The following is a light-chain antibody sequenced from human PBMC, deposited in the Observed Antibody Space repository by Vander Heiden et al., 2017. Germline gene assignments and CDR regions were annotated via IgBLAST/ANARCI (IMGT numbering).Light chain of an antibody. J-gene: IGLJ2*01. CDR3: LLYYPDARRV. CDR2: NIN. CDR1: TGAVTSANF. Sequence: TVVTQDPSLTVSPAGTVTFTCASSTGAVTSANFPDWLQQKPGQAPRALIYNINNKHSWTPARFSGSLLGGKAALTLSGVQPEDEAEYYCLLYYPDARRVFGGGTKLTVL. V-gene: IGLV7-43*01.